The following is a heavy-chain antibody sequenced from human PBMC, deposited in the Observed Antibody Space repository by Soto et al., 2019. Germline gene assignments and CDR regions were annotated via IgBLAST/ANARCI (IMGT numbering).Heavy chain of an antibody. CDR3: ARGVELTTVRGLTDL. Sequence: QVQLVQSGAEVKKPGASVKVSCKASGFPVTNHDSNWLRQAAGQGPAWMGYMETKSGSRGSAQKFQGRITMTRYTSISPAYMELRSLTSDDTGVYYCARGVELTTVRGLTDLWGQGTLVTVSS. D-gene: IGHD3-10*01. J-gene: IGHJ5*02. CDR2: METKSGSR. V-gene: IGHV1-8*01. CDR1: GFPVTNHD.